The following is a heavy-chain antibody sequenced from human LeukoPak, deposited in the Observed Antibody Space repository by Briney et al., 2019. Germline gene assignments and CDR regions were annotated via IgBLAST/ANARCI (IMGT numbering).Heavy chain of an antibody. D-gene: IGHD3-22*01. V-gene: IGHV1-2*02. Sequence: GASVKVSCKASGYTFTDYYMHWVRQAPGQGLEWMGWINPNNGGTNYAQNFQGRVTMTRDTSISTAYMELSRLRSDDTAVYYCASGFMGYDRSGYYDDAFDIWGQGTMVTVSS. CDR2: INPNNGGT. J-gene: IGHJ3*02. CDR3: ASGFMGYDRSGYYDDAFDI. CDR1: GYTFTDYY.